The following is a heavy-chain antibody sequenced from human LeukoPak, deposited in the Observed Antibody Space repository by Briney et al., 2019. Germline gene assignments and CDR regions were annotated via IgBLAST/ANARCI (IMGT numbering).Heavy chain of an antibody. D-gene: IGHD3-3*01. CDR2: IYHSGST. CDR3: ARHDYSRIRFLEWLSPGGFDI. Sequence: PSQTLSLTCTVSGGPISSGGYYWSWIRQPPGKGLEWIGYIYHSGSTYYNPSLKSRVTISVDRSKNQFSLKLSSVTAADTAVYYCARHDYSRIRFLEWLSPGGFDIWGQGTMVTVSS. V-gene: IGHV4-30-2*01. CDR1: GGPISSGGYY. J-gene: IGHJ3*02.